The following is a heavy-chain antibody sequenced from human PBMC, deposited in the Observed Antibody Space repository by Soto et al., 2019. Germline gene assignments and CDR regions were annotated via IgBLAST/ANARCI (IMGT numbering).Heavy chain of an antibody. V-gene: IGHV3-30-3*01. CDR2: ISYDGSNK. CDR3: ARDAPFGELGSAFDI. D-gene: IGHD3-10*01. CDR1: GFTFSSYA. Sequence: QVQLVESGGGVVQPGRSLRLSCGASGFTFSSYAMHWVRQAPGKGLEWVAVISYDGSNKYYADSVKGRFTISRDNSKNTLYLQMNSLRAEDTAVYYCARDAPFGELGSAFDIWGQGTMVTVSS. J-gene: IGHJ3*02.